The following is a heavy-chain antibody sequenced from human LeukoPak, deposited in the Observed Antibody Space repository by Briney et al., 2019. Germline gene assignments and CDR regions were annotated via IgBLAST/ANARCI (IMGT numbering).Heavy chain of an antibody. D-gene: IGHD6-13*01. CDR3: AAEAAAGTSIDY. V-gene: IGHV3-33*01. CDR1: GFTFSSYG. J-gene: IGHJ4*02. Sequence: GGSLRLSCAASGFTFSSYGMHWVRQAPGKGLEWVAVIWYDGSNKYYADSVKGRFTISRDNSKNTLYLQVNSLRAEDTAVYYCAAEAAAGTSIDYWGQGTLVTVSS. CDR2: IWYDGSNK.